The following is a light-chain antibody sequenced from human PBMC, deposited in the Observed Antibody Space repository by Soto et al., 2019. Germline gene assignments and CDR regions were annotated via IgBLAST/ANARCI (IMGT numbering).Light chain of an antibody. Sequence: QLVLTQWPSASASLGASVKLTCTLSSGHSSYAIAWHQQQPEKGPRYLMKLNSDGSHSKGDGIPDRFSGSSSGAERYLTISSLQSEDDADYYCQTWGTGIQGVFGGGTKVTVL. CDR3: QTWGTGIQGV. V-gene: IGLV4-69*01. CDR1: SGHSSYA. CDR2: LNSDGSH. J-gene: IGLJ2*01.